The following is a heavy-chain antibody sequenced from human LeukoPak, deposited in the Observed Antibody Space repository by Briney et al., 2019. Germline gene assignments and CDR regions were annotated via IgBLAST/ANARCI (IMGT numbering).Heavy chain of an antibody. J-gene: IGHJ4*02. CDR3: ARAGYSSSWTTYYFDY. CDR2: INPNSGGT. CDR1: GYTFTVYY. V-gene: IGHV1-2*02. D-gene: IGHD6-13*01. Sequence: ASVTVSCKGSGYTFTVYYMHWVRQAPGQGREWMGWINPNSGGTNYAQKFQGRVTMTRDTSISTAYMELSRLRSDDTAVYYCARAGYSSSWTTYYFDYWGQGTLVTVSS.